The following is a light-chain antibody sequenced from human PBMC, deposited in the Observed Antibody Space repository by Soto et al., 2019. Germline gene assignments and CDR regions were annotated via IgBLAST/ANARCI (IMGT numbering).Light chain of an antibody. CDR2: DVS. V-gene: IGLV2-11*01. CDR1: SSDVGGYNY. Sequence: QSALTQPRSVSGSPGQSVTISCTGTSSDVGGYNYVSWYQQHPGKAPKLMIYDVSQRPSGVPARFSGSKSANTASLTISGLLAEDEADYYCCSYAGSYTLGVFGGGTKLTVL. CDR3: CSYAGSYTLGV. J-gene: IGLJ2*01.